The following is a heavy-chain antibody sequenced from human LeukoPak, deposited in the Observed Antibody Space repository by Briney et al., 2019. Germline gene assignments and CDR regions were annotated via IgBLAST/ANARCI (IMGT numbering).Heavy chain of an antibody. CDR3: ATTSYYYDSPDY. V-gene: IGHV4-39*01. CDR2: IYYSWDT. Sequence: SETLSLTCTVSGGSVSSTSYYWGWISQPPEKGLEWIGSIYYSWDTYYNPSLKSRVTISVDTSKNQFSLKLSSVTAADTAVYYCATTSYYYDSPDYWGQGTLVTVSS. CDR1: GGSVSSTSYY. J-gene: IGHJ4*02. D-gene: IGHD3-22*01.